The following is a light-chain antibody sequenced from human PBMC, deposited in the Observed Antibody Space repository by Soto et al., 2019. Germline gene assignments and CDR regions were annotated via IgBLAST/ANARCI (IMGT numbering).Light chain of an antibody. CDR2: RNS. CDR1: SSNIGAGYD. CDR3: QSYDSSLTLYV. V-gene: IGLV1-40*01. Sequence: QSALTQPPSVSGAPGRRVTISCTGSSSNIGAGYDVHWFQQIPGTAPKLLIYRNSHRPSGVPDRFSGSKSGTSASLAITGLQAEDEADYYCQSYDSSLTLYVFGTGTKLTVL. J-gene: IGLJ1*01.